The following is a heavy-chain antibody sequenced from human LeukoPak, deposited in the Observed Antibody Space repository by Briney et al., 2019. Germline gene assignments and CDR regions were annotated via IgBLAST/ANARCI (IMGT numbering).Heavy chain of an antibody. CDR1: GFTFSSCW. CDR2: IKQDGSEK. Sequence: GGSLRLSCAASGFTFSSCWMSWVRQAPGKGLEWVANIKQDGSEKYYVDSVKGRFTISRDNAKNSLYLQMNSLRAEDTAVYYCARAYSSSTFDYWGQGTLVTVSS. V-gene: IGHV3-7*01. D-gene: IGHD6-6*01. CDR3: ARAYSSSTFDY. J-gene: IGHJ4*02.